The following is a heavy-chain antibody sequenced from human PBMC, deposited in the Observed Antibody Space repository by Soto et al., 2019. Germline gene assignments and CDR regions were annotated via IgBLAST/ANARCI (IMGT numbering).Heavy chain of an antibody. CDR2: INHSGST. J-gene: IGHJ2*01. D-gene: IGHD4-17*01. CDR3: ARDYSTVTPHWYFDL. CDR1: GGSFSGYY. V-gene: IGHV4-34*01. Sequence: QVQLQQWGAGLLKPSETLSLTCAVYGGSFSGYYWSWIRQPPGKGLEWIGEINHSGSTNYNPSLNSRVSISVVTSKNQSALKLSSVTAADTAVYYWARDYSTVTPHWYFDLWGRGTLVTVSS.